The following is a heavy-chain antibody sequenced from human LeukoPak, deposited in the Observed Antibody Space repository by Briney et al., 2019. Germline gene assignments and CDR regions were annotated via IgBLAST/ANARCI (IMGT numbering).Heavy chain of an antibody. D-gene: IGHD2-2*01. CDR2: ISAYKGNT. CDR1: GYTFTSYG. J-gene: IGHJ4*02. CDR3: ARHSYCSSTSCYGSLLPIDY. Sequence: ASVKVSCKASGYTFTSYGISGVRQAPGQGLEWMGWISAYKGNTNYAQKLQGRVTMTTDTSTSTAYIELRSLRSDDTAVYYCARHSYCSSTSCYGSLLPIDYWGQGTLVTVSS. V-gene: IGHV1-18*01.